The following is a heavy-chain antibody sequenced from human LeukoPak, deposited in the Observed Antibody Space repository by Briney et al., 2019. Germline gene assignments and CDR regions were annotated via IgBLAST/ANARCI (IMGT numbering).Heavy chain of an antibody. CDR1: GGSISSSNYY. CDR3: ARSRYSGYDPRDPLDY. CDR2: ISSSSTI. Sequence: ETLSLTCSVSGGSISSSNYYWGWIRRPPGKGLEWVSYISSSSTIYYADSVKGRFTISRDNAKNSLYLQMNSLRAEDTAVYYCARSRYSGYDPRDPLDYWGQGTLVTVSS. J-gene: IGHJ4*02. V-gene: IGHV3-69-1*01. D-gene: IGHD5-12*01.